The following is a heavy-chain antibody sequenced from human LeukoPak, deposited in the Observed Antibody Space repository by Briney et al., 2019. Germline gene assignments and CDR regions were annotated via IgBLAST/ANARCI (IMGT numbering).Heavy chain of an antibody. CDR1: GFTFGSFA. CDR3: AKDGSWGDYYFYFNMDV. CDR2: ISGSGYYT. V-gene: IGHV3-23*01. J-gene: IGHJ6*03. Sequence: PGGSLRLSCEASGFTFGSFAMSWVRQAPGKGLEWVSGISGSGYYTYYADSVKGRFTISRDNSKNTLYIQMNSLRAEDTAVYYCAKDGSWGDYYFYFNMDVWGKGTTVTVSS. D-gene: IGHD3-16*01.